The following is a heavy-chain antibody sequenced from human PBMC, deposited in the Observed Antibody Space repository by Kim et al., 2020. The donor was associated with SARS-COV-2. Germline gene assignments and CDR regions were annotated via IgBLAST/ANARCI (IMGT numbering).Heavy chain of an antibody. Sequence: ASVKVSCKASGYTFTGYYMHWVRQAPGQGLEWMGRINPNSGGTNYAQKFQGRVTMTRDTSISTAYMELSRLRSDDTVVYYCARERYYGSGSFLDYWGQGTLVTVSS. D-gene: IGHD3-10*01. V-gene: IGHV1-2*05. CDR1: GYTFTGYY. J-gene: IGHJ4*02. CDR2: INPNSGGT. CDR3: ARERYYGSGSFLDY.